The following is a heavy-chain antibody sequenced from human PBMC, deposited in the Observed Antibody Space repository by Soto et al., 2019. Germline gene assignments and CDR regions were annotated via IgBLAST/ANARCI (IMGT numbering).Heavy chain of an antibody. CDR2: ITPVFGTP. D-gene: IGHD3-10*01. Sequence: SVKVSCKVSGGTFSSYRFSWVRQAPGQGLEWMGGITPVFGTPDYAQKFQGRVTVTADRSTNTAYMELSRLTSEDTAVYYCARDLPSLEVRSYGMDVWGQGTTVTAP. CDR1: GGTFSSYR. V-gene: IGHV1-69*06. J-gene: IGHJ6*02. CDR3: ARDLPSLEVRSYGMDV.